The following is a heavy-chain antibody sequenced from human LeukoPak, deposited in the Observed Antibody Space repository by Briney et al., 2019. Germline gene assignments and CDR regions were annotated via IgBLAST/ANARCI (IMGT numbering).Heavy chain of an antibody. CDR3: ARSPQYSGSYSRY. CDR2: IIPIFGTA. V-gene: IGHV1-69*13. CDR1: GGTFSSYA. Sequence: ASVKVSCKASGGTFSSYAISWVRQAPGQGLEWVGGIIPIFGTANYAQKFQGRVTITAHESTSTAYMELSSLRSEDTAVYYCARSPQYSGSYSRYWGQGTLVTVSS. D-gene: IGHD1-26*01. J-gene: IGHJ4*02.